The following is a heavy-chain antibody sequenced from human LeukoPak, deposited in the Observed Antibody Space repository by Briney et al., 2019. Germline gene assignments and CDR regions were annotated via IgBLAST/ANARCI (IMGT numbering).Heavy chain of an antibody. Sequence: PSETLSLTCTVSGGSISSSSYYWGWIRQPPGMGLEWIGSIYYSGSTHYNPSLKSRVTIAVDTSKNQFSLKVSSVTAADTAVYYCARDEFWSGYYSKYNYYYMDVWGKGTTVTVSS. CDR3: ARDEFWSGYYSKYNYYYMDV. CDR1: GGSISSSSYY. J-gene: IGHJ6*03. V-gene: IGHV4-39*07. CDR2: IYYSGST. D-gene: IGHD3-3*01.